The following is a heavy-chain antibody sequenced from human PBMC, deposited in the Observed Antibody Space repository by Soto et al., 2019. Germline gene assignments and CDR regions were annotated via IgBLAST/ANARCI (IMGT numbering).Heavy chain of an antibody. CDR3: AKDRGSGMLYFDY. Sequence: EVQLLESGGGLVQPGGSLRLSCAASGFTFSSYAMSWVRQAPGKGLEWVAAISGSGGSTYYADSVKGRFTISRDNSKNTLYLQMNSLRAEDTAVYYCAKDRGSGMLYFDYWGQGTLVTVSS. D-gene: IGHD3-10*01. J-gene: IGHJ4*02. CDR1: GFTFSSYA. CDR2: ISGSGGST. V-gene: IGHV3-23*01.